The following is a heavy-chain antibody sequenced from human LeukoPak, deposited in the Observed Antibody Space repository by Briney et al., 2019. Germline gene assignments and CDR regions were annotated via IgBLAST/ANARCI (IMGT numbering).Heavy chain of an antibody. V-gene: IGHV4-34*01. CDR1: GGSFSGYY. Sequence: PSETLSLTCAVYGGSFSGYYWSWIRQPPGKGLEWIGEINHSGSTNYNPSLKSRVTISVDTSKNQFSLKLSSVTAADTAVYYCASSDYYDSSDFDYWGQGTLVTVSS. J-gene: IGHJ4*02. D-gene: IGHD3-22*01. CDR3: ASSDYYDSSDFDY. CDR2: INHSGST.